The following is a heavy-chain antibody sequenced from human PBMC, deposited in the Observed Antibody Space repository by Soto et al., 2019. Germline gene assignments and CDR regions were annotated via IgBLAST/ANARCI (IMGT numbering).Heavy chain of an antibody. CDR3: TLTLCSSTSCYSFGSDY. D-gene: IGHD2-2*02. V-gene: IGHV3-15*01. Sequence: EVQLVESGGGLVKPGGSLRLSCAASGFTFSNAWMSWVRQAPGKGLEWVGRIKSKTDGGTTDYAAPVKGRFTISRDDSKNTLYLQMNSLKTEDTAVYYCTLTLCSSTSCYSFGSDYWGQGTLVTVSS. CDR2: IKSKTDGGTT. CDR1: GFTFSNAW. J-gene: IGHJ4*02.